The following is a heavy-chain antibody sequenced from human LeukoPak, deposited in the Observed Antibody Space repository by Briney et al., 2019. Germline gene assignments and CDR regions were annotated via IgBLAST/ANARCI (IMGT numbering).Heavy chain of an antibody. Sequence: ASVKVSCKASVYTFTSYAMHWVCRAPGQRHEWMGWMDAGNGNTKYSQKFQGRVTITRDTSASTAYMELSSLRSEDTAVYDCARDPLHVVEYGDCRGNYFDYWGQGTLVTVSS. CDR3: ARDPLHVVEYGDCRGNYFDY. J-gene: IGHJ4*02. V-gene: IGHV1-3*01. D-gene: IGHD4-17*01. CDR1: VYTFTSYA. CDR2: MDAGNGNT.